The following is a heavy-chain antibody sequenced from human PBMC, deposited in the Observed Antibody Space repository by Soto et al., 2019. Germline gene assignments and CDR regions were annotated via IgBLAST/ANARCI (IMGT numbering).Heavy chain of an antibody. J-gene: IGHJ6*02. D-gene: IGHD6-19*01. CDR1: GFTFSSYA. V-gene: IGHV3-30-3*01. CDR3: ARIKYSSLYYYYYGMDV. CDR2: ISYDGSNK. Sequence: GGSLRLSCAASGFTFSSYAMHWVRQAPGKGLEWVAVISYDGSNKYYADSVKGRFTISRDNSKNTLYLQMNSLRAEDTAVYYCARIKYSSLYYYYYGMDVWGQGTTVTVSS.